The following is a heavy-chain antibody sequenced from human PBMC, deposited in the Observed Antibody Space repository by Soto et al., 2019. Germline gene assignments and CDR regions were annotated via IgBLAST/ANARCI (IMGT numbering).Heavy chain of an antibody. J-gene: IGHJ6*02. CDR3: ARNMDYYYGPGSGNGHGV. CDR1: GYTFSDYY. CDR2: INPNSGGT. V-gene: IGHV1-2*02. Sequence: QVQLVQSGAEVRKPGASVKVSCKASGYTFSDYYIHWVRQAPGQGLEWMGWINPNSGGTKYAQDFQGRVTMTRDMSISTVYMELSRLTSDDTAIYYCARNMDYYYGPGSGNGHGVWGQGTTVTVFS. D-gene: IGHD3-10*01.